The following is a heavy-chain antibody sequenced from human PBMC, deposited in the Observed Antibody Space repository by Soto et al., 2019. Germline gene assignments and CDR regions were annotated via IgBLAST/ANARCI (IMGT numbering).Heavy chain of an antibody. Sequence: QLQLQESGPGLVKPSETLSLTCTVSGGSISSSSYYWGWIRQPPGKGLEWIGSIYYSGSTYYNPSLKSRVTISGDTSKNQFSLKLSSVTAAVTAVYYFARRGSSSWYGYWGQGTLVTVSS. V-gene: IGHV4-39*01. D-gene: IGHD6-13*01. CDR1: GGSISSSSYY. J-gene: IGHJ4*02. CDR3: ARRGSSSWYGY. CDR2: IYYSGST.